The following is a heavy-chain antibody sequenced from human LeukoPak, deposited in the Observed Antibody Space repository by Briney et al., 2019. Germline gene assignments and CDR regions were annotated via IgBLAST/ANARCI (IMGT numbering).Heavy chain of an antibody. J-gene: IGHJ3*01. CDR2: MYYSGST. V-gene: IGHV4-39*01. D-gene: IGHD5-24*01. CDR1: GGSFSSSSYY. Sequence: PSETLSLSCTVSGGSFSSSSYYWGWIRQPPGKGLEWIGSMYYSGSTYYNASLRSRLTISVDTSKNQFSLKLSSVTAADTAVCYCARHFDRDGYKSNAFDLWGQGTMVTVSS. CDR3: ARHFDRDGYKSNAFDL.